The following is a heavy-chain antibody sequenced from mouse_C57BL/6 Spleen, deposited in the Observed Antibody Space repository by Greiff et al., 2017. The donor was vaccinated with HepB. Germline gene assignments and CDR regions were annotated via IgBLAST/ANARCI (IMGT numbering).Heavy chain of an antibody. CDR2: IYPGDGDT. V-gene: IGHV1-82*01. CDR1: GYAFSSSW. J-gene: IGHJ4*01. D-gene: IGHD2-13*01. Sequence: QVQLKESGPELVKPGASVKISCKASGYAFSSSWMNWVKQRPGKGLEWIGRIYPGDGDTNYNGKFKGKATLTADKSSSTAYMQLSSLTSEDSAVYFCARSGGDYGFGTMDYWGQGTSVTVSS. CDR3: ARSGGDYGFGTMDY.